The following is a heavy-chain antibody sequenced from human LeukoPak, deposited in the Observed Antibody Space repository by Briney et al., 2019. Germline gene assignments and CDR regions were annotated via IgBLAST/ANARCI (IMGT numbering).Heavy chain of an antibody. V-gene: IGHV3-30-3*01. J-gene: IGHJ3*02. D-gene: IGHD4-17*01. CDR3: ARATVTTATDAFDI. Sequence: GGSLRLSCAASGFTFSSYAMHWVRQAPGKGLEWVAVISYDGSNKYYADSVKGRFTISRDNSKNTLYLQVNSLRAEDTAVYYCARATVTTATDAFDIWGQGTMVTVSS. CDR1: GFTFSSYA. CDR2: ISYDGSNK.